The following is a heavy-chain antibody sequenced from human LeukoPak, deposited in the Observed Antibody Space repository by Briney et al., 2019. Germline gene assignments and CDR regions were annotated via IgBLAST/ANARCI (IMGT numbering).Heavy chain of an antibody. J-gene: IGHJ4*02. CDR1: GGSISSGGYY. Sequence: SQTLSLTCTVSGGSISSGGYYWSWIRQHPGKGLEWIGYIYYSGSTYYNPSLKSRVTISVDTSKNQFSLKLSSVTAADTAVYYCASQYYDILTGYYLDYWGQGTLVTVSS. D-gene: IGHD3-9*01. V-gene: IGHV4-31*03. CDR3: ASQYYDILTGYYLDY. CDR2: IYYSGST.